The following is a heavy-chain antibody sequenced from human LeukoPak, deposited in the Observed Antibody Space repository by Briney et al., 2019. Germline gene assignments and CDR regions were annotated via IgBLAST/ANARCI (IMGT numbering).Heavy chain of an antibody. CDR2: IHPGDSDT. CDR3: ARREYGGISYYFDY. D-gene: IGHD4-23*01. V-gene: IGHV5-51*01. Sequence: GESLKISCKGSVVPFTSYWIAWVRQMPGKGLEWMGIIHPGDSDTRYSPSFQGQVTISADKYISTTYLQWCSLRASDSAVFFCARREYGGISYYFDYWGQGTLVTVSS. CDR1: VVPFTSYW. J-gene: IGHJ4*02.